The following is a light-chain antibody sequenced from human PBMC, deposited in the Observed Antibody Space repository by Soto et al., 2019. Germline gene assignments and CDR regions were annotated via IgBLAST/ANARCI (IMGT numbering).Light chain of an antibody. Sequence: EIMLTQSPATLSLSPGERATLSFRASQSVSSNYLAWYQQKPGQAPRLLIYDASNRATGIPARFSGSGSGTDFTLTISSLEPEDFAVYYCQQRSNWPPITFGQGTRLEIK. CDR1: QSVSSNY. CDR3: QQRSNWPPIT. V-gene: IGKV3-11*01. J-gene: IGKJ5*01. CDR2: DAS.